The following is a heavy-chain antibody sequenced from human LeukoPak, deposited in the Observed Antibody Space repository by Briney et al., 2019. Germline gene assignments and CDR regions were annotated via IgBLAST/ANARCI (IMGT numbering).Heavy chain of an antibody. Sequence: GGSLRLSCAASVYIFCSHGMYWVRQAPGKGLEWVAFIRYDGNNKYYADSVKGRFTISRDNSKNTLYLQMDSVRVEAKAVYYCAKGYGWEASYYYYYMYVWGKGATVTLSS. J-gene: IGHJ6*03. D-gene: IGHD2-8*02. CDR2: IRYDGNNK. CDR1: VYIFCSHG. V-gene: IGHV3-30*02. CDR3: AKGYGWEASYYYYYMYV.